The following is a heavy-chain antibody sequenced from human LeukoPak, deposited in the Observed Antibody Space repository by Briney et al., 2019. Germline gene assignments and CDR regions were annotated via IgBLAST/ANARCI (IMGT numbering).Heavy chain of an antibody. CDR2: IIPTFGTA. CDR1: GGTSSSYA. CDR3: ARNCGGDCFIPYFDY. D-gene: IGHD2-21*01. J-gene: IGHJ4*02. Sequence: SVKVSCKASGGTSSSYAISWVRQAPGQGLEWMGGIIPTFGTANYAQKFQGGVTITADESTSTAYMELSSLRSEDTAVYYCARNCGGDCFIPYFDYWGQGTLVTVPS. V-gene: IGHV1-69*13.